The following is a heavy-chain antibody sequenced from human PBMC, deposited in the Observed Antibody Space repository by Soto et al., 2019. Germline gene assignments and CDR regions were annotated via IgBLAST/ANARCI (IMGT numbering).Heavy chain of an antibody. J-gene: IGHJ1*01. CDR3: ARGGAAGSHYAEYFQH. Sequence: SETLSLTCTVSGDSISSGNYYWSWIRQHPGKGLEWIGYIYYSGSTYYNPSLKSRLTISVDTSTNQFSLKLSSMIAADTAVYYCARGGAAGSHYAEYFQHWGQGTLVTVSS. CDR2: IYYSGST. V-gene: IGHV4-31*03. D-gene: IGHD5-12*01. CDR1: GDSISSGNYY.